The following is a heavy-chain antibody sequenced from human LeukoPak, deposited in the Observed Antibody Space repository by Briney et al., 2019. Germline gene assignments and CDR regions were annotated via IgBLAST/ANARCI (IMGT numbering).Heavy chain of an antibody. Sequence: GGSLRLSCAASGFTVSSNYMSWVRQAPGKGLEWVSVIYSGGSTYYADSVTGRFTISRDNSKNTLYLQMNSLRAEDTAVYYCARGRLYYYDSSGYYYFDYWGQGTLVTVSS. V-gene: IGHV3-53*01. CDR3: ARGRLYYYDSSGYYYFDY. D-gene: IGHD3-22*01. J-gene: IGHJ4*02. CDR1: GFTVSSNY. CDR2: IYSGGST.